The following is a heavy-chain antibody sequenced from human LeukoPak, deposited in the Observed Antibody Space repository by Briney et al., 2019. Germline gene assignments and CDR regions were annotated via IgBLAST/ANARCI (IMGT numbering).Heavy chain of an antibody. CDR1: GYTLTELS. V-gene: IGHV1-24*01. Sequence: ASVKVSCKVSGYTLTELSMHWVRQGPGKGLEWMGGFEPEDGETIYAQKFQGRVTMTEDTSTDTAYMELSSLRSEDTAVYYCATTFPSMVRGVIITSDAFDIWGQGTMVTVSS. CDR3: ATTFPSMVRGVIITSDAFDI. D-gene: IGHD3-10*01. CDR2: FEPEDGET. J-gene: IGHJ3*02.